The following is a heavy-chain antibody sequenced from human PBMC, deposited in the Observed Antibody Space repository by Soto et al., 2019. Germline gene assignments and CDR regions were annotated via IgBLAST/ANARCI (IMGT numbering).Heavy chain of an antibody. CDR3: AKDGPYDTTLGAFDI. V-gene: IGHV3-66*01. CDR2: IYTTGSA. J-gene: IGHJ3*02. Sequence: GGSLRLSCAASGFTVSTYHMSWVRQAPGKGLEWVSVIYTTGSADFADSVKVRFTISRDNSKNTLYLQMNSLRAEDTAVYYCAKDGPYDTTLGAFDIWGQGTMVTVSS. CDR1: GFTVSTYH. D-gene: IGHD3-22*01.